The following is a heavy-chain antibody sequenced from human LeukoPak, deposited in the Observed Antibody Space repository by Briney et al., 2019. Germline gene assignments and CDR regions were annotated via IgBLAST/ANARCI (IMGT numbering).Heavy chain of an antibody. CDR2: IYSGGST. D-gene: IGHD3-22*01. J-gene: IGHJ3*02. Sequence: PGGSLRLSCAASGFTVSSNYMSWVRQAPGKGLEWVSVIYSGGSTYYADSVKGRFTISRDNSKNTLYLQMNSLRAEDTAVYYCARDSSGYYWDAFDIWGQGTMVTVSS. CDR3: ARDSSGYYWDAFDI. V-gene: IGHV3-53*01. CDR1: GFTVSSNY.